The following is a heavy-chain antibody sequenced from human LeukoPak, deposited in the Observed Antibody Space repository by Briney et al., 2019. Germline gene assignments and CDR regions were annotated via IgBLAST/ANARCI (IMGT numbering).Heavy chain of an antibody. J-gene: IGHJ1*01. CDR2: INPRTGGI. Sequence: ASVKVSCKASGYTFIGQYLHWVRQAPGQGLEWMGWINPRTGGIKYAEKFQGRVSMTRDTSMSTAYMELNTLRSDDTAVYYCARLDKATIKAEGFWGQGTLVTVSS. CDR3: ARLDKATIKAEGF. D-gene: IGHD5-24*01. V-gene: IGHV1-2*02. CDR1: GYTFIGQY.